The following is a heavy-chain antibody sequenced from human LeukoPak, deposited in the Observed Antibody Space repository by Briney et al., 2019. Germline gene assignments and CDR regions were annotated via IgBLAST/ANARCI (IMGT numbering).Heavy chain of an antibody. J-gene: IGHJ5*01. D-gene: IGHD2-15*01. Sequence: GASVRVSCKASGWPFSTHDINGVRQSTGQGLEWLGWVNPNSGTAGYAQKFQGRVAMTRDSSISTAYLELNSLRSEDTAVYFCATTRRLPLLGFDSWGQGTLVTVSS. CDR3: ATTRRLPLLGFDS. V-gene: IGHV1-8*01. CDR2: VNPNSGTA. CDR1: GWPFSTHD.